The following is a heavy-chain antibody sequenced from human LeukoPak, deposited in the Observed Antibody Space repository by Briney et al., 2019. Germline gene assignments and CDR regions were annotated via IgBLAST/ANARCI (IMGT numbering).Heavy chain of an antibody. V-gene: IGHV1-69*13. J-gene: IGHJ4*02. CDR3: ASAIVVIPATTKFDY. CDR1: GGTFSSYA. CDR2: IIPIFGTA. Sequence: SVKVSCKASGGTFSSYAISWVRQAPGQGLEWMGEIIPIFGTANYAQKFQGRVTITADESTSTAYMELSSLRSEDTAVYYCASAIVVIPATTKFDYWGQGTLVTVSS. D-gene: IGHD2-2*01.